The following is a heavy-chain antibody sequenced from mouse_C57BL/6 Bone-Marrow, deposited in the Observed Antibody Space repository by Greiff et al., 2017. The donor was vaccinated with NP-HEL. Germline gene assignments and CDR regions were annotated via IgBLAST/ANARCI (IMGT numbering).Heavy chain of an antibody. Sequence: QVQLKESGPELVKPGASVKISCKASGYAFSSSWMNWVKQRPGKGLEGIGRIYPGDGDTNYNGKFKGKATLTADKSSSTAYMQLSSLTSEDSAVYFCARRDYGSSFYFDVWGTGTTVTVSS. J-gene: IGHJ1*03. CDR1: GYAFSSSW. CDR2: IYPGDGDT. CDR3: ARRDYGSSFYFDV. D-gene: IGHD1-1*01. V-gene: IGHV1-82*01.